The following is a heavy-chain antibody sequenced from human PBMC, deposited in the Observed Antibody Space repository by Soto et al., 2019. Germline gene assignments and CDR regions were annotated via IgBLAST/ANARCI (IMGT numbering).Heavy chain of an antibody. J-gene: IGHJ4*02. Sequence: QVQLQQWGAGLLKPSETLSLNCAVNGGSLSGCYWSWIRQPPGKGLEWIGEIKDGGYTNYSPSLKSRATISSDTSNNQFSLRLNSVTAADTGVYYCARGQEGVVATHWDQGALVTVSS. V-gene: IGHV4-34*01. CDR3: ARGQEGVVATH. D-gene: IGHD5-12*01. CDR1: GGSLSGCY. CDR2: IKDGGYT.